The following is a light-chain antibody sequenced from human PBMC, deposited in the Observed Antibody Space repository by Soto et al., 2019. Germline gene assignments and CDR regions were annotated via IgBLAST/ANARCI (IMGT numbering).Light chain of an antibody. CDR2: GAS. V-gene: IGKV3-20*01. CDR1: QSVGSSY. CDR3: QQYSNWPPWT. J-gene: IGKJ1*01. Sequence: EIVVTQSPGTLSLSPGERATLSCRASQSVGSSYLAWYQQKPGQAPRLLIYGASSRATGVPARFSASGSGTEFTLTISGLQSEDFAIYYCQQYSNWPPWTFGPGTKVDIK.